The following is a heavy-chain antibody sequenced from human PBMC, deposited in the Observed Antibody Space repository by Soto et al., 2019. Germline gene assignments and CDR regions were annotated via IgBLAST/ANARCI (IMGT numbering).Heavy chain of an antibody. Sequence: GGSLRLSCAASGFTFSTYTMSWVRQAAGKGLEWVAGISISETTYYADSVKGRFTISRYNSENTLHMQMNSLRAEDTAVYYCGKDRAGVSSGYQHDAFDIWGQGTMVTVSS. J-gene: IGHJ3*02. D-gene: IGHD3-22*01. CDR2: ISISETT. V-gene: IGHV3-23*01. CDR1: GFTFSTYT. CDR3: GKDRAGVSSGYQHDAFDI.